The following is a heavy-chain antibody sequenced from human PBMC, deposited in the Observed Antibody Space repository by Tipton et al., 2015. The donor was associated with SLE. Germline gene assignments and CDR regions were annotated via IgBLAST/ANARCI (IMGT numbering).Heavy chain of an antibody. J-gene: IGHJ1*01. CDR2: IYSGGST. CDR3: AKDGAGTYVQH. D-gene: IGHD6-13*01. V-gene: IGHV3-23*03. CDR1: GFTFSSYA. Sequence: SLRLSCAASGFTFSSYAMSWVRQAPGKGLEWVSVIYSGGSTYYADSVKGRFTFSRDDSKNTLYLQMNSLRAEDTAVYYCAKDGAGTYVQHWGQGTRVSVSS.